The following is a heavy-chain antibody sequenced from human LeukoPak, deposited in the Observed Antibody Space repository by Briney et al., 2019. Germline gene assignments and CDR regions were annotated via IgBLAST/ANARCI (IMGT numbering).Heavy chain of an antibody. V-gene: IGHV3-30-3*01. D-gene: IGHD3-22*01. J-gene: IGHJ6*02. Sequence: GGSLRLSCAASGFTFSSYAMHWVRQAPGKGLEWVAVISYDGSNKYYADSVKGRFTISRDNSKNTLYLQMNSLRAEDTAVYYCAKDDYYDSSGYPYYYGMDVWGQGTTVTVSS. CDR3: AKDDYYDSSGYPYYYGMDV. CDR1: GFTFSSYA. CDR2: ISYDGSNK.